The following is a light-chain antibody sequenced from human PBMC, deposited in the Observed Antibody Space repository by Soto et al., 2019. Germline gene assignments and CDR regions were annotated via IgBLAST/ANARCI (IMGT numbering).Light chain of an antibody. CDR2: AAS. V-gene: IGKV1-33*01. Sequence: DIKMTQSPSSLSASVGDRVTITCQASQDIAHKVSWFQQRPGKSPKLLIYAASKLQTGVPSKFSGSGSGTYFTLTISNLQPEDIGTYYCQKYAGVPLTFGGGTKVEIK. J-gene: IGKJ4*01. CDR1: QDIAHK. CDR3: QKYAGVPLT.